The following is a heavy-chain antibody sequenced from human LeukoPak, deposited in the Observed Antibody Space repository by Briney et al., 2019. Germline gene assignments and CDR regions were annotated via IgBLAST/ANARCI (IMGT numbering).Heavy chain of an antibody. V-gene: IGHV1-2*02. J-gene: IGHJ3*01. CDR2: INPNSXGT. CDR3: ATQVATSDGFDV. D-gene: IGHD5-12*01. CDR1: GYIFTXXX. Sequence: ASVKVSXXASGYIFTXXXXXXXRQAPGQXXXXMGRINPNSXGTHXXXXFQGGVTMTRXXSIXTAYVELSTLRSDDTAVYYCATQVATSDGFDVWGQGTMVTVSS.